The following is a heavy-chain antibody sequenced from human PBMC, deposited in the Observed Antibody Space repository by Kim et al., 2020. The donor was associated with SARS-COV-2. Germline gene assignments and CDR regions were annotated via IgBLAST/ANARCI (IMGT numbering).Heavy chain of an antibody. Sequence: VKGRFTSSSDNAKNTLYLQMNRLRAEDTAVYYCATARGYYDSSGYYVFDYWGQGILVTVSS. D-gene: IGHD3-22*01. CDR3: ATARGYYDSSGYYVFDY. V-gene: IGHV3-74*01. J-gene: IGHJ4*02.